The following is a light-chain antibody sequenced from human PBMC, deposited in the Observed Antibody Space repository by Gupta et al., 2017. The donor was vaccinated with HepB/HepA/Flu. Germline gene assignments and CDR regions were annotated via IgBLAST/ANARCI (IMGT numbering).Light chain of an antibody. CDR1: QSVSSN. CDR3: QQDNNWPPGT. J-gene: IGKJ2*02. CDR2: GAS. V-gene: IGKV3-15*01. Sequence: EIVMTQSPATLSVSPGEGATLSCRASQSVSSNLAWYQQKPGQAPRLLIYGASITATGIPARFSGSGSGTEFTLTISSRQSEDFAVYFCQQDNNWPPGTFGQGTKLQIK.